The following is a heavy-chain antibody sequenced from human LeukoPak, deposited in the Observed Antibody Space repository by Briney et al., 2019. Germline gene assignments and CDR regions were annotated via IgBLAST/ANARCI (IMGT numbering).Heavy chain of an antibody. Sequence: PGGSLRLSCAASGFTVSSNYMSWVRQAPGKGLEWVSVIYSGGSTYYADSVKGRFTISRDNSKNTLYLQMNSLRAEDTAVYYCARIQGLSSGFSYFDYWGQGTLVTVSS. CDR2: IYSGGST. J-gene: IGHJ4*02. V-gene: IGHV3-66*02. CDR1: GFTVSSNY. D-gene: IGHD6-19*01. CDR3: ARIQGLSSGFSYFDY.